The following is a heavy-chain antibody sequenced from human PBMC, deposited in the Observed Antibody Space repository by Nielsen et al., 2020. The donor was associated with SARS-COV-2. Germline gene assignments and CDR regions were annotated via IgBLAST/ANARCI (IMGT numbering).Heavy chain of an antibody. Sequence: SETLSLTCAAYGGSFSGYYWSWIRQPPGKGLEWIGEINHSGSTNYNPSLKSRVTISVDTSKNQFSLKLSSVTAADTAVYYCARLRVTWGPYYFDYWGQGTLVTVSS. V-gene: IGHV4-34*01. D-gene: IGHD2-21*02. CDR1: GGSFSGYY. J-gene: IGHJ4*02. CDR3: ARLRVTWGPYYFDY. CDR2: INHSGST.